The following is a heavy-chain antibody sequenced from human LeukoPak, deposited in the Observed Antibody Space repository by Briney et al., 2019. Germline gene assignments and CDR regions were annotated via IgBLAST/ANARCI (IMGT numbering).Heavy chain of an antibody. D-gene: IGHD2-21*01. CDR2: INPNSGGT. V-gene: IGHV1-2*02. Sequence: TSVKVSCKTSGYSFTDYYMHWVRQAPGQGLEWMGWINPNSGGTSSAQRFQGRVTMTRDTSITTVYMEVSWLTSDDTAIYYCARADRLDGGPYLIGPWGQGTLVTVSS. CDR1: GYSFTDYY. CDR3: ARADRLDGGPYLIGP. J-gene: IGHJ5*02.